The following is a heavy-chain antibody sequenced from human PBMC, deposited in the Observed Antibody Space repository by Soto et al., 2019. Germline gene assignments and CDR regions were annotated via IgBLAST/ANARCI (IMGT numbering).Heavy chain of an antibody. CDR1: GFTFSSYG. J-gene: IGHJ6*03. V-gene: IGHV3-33*01. D-gene: IGHD3-3*01. CDR2: IWYDGSNK. CDR3: ARGGFWSGHYYYYMDL. Sequence: QVQLVESGGGVVQPGRSLRLSCAASGFTFSSYGMHWVRQAPGKGLEWVAVIWYDGSNKYYADSVKGRFTISRDNSKNTLYLQMNSLRAEDTAVYYCARGGFWSGHYYYYMDLWGKGTTVTVSS.